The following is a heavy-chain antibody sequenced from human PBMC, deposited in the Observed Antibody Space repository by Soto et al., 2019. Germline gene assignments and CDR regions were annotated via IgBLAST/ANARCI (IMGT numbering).Heavy chain of an antibody. CDR2: INSDGSST. J-gene: IGHJ4*02. V-gene: IGHV3-74*01. Sequence: GGSLRLSCAASGFTFSSYWMHWVRQAPGKGLVWVSRINSDGSSTSYADSVKGRFTISRDNAKNTLYLQMNSLRAEDTAVYYCASRYCSGGSCYSRVYWGQGTLVTVSS. CDR3: ASRYCSGGSCYSRVY. CDR1: GFTFSSYW. D-gene: IGHD2-15*01.